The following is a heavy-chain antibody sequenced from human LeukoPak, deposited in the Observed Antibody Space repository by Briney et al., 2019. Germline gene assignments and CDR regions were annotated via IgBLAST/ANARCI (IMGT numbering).Heavy chain of an antibody. D-gene: IGHD3-22*01. Sequence: ASVKVSCKASGYTFTSYGISWVRQAPGQGLEWMGWISAYNGNTNYAQKLQGRVTMTTDTSTSTAYMELRSLRSDDTAVYYCARMQYYYDSSGYYPLRYFDLWGRGTLVTVSS. CDR1: GYTFTSYG. J-gene: IGHJ2*01. CDR2: ISAYNGNT. CDR3: ARMQYYYDSSGYYPLRYFDL. V-gene: IGHV1-18*01.